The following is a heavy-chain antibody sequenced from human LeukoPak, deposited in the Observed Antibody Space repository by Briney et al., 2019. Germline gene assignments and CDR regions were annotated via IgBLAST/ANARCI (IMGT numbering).Heavy chain of an antibody. Sequence: GGSLRLSCAASGFTFSSYAMSWVRQAPGKGLEWVSAISGSGGSTYYADSVKGRFTISRDNTKNTLYLQMNSLRTEDTAVYYCAKDMGYTFGHAFDYWGQGTLITVSS. CDR2: ISGSGGST. D-gene: IGHD5-18*01. CDR3: AKDMGYTFGHAFDY. J-gene: IGHJ4*02. CDR1: GFTFSSYA. V-gene: IGHV3-23*01.